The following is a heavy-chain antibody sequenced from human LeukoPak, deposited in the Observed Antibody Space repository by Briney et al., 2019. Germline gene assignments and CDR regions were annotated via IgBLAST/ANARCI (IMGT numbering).Heavy chain of an antibody. J-gene: IGHJ2*01. CDR2: IKQHGSER. CDR3: AKLVVVTATYWYFDL. D-gene: IGHD2-21*02. CDR1: GFTFSSYW. V-gene: IGHV3-7*03. Sequence: GGSLRLSCAASGFTFSSYWMGWVRQAPGRGLEWVANIKQHGSERYYLDSVEGRFTISRDNAKNTLYLQMNSLRAEDTAVYYCAKLVVVTATYWYFDLWGRGTLVSVSS.